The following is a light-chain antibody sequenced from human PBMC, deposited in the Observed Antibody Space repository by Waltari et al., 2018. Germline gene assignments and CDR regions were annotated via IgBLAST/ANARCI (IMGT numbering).Light chain of an antibody. CDR3: CSYAGSYFYV. CDR1: SSDVGGYNY. Sequence: QSALTQPRSVSGSPGQSVTISCTGTSSDVGGYNYVSWYHQHPGKAPKLMLYDVSKRPAGVPDRFSGSKSGNTASLTISGLQAEDEADYYCCSYAGSYFYVFGTGTKVTVL. J-gene: IGLJ1*01. V-gene: IGLV2-11*01. CDR2: DVS.